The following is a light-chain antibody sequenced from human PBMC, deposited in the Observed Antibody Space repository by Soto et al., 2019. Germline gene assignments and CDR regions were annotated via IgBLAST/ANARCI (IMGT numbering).Light chain of an antibody. J-gene: IGLJ3*02. V-gene: IGLV2-8*01. CDR3: SSYAGSNIWV. CDR2: EVS. CDR1: SSDVGAYNY. Sequence: QSALTQPPSASGSPGQSVTISCTGTSSDVGAYNYVSWYQQHPGKAPKLMIFEVSKRPSGVPDRFSGSKSGNTASLTVSGLQTEDEADYYCSSYAGSNIWVFGGGTKVTV.